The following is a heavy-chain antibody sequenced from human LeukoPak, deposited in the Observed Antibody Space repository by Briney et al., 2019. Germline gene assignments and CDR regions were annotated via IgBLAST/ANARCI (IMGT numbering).Heavy chain of an antibody. CDR3: ARADYYDSSGYPFDY. D-gene: IGHD3-22*01. Sequence: SETLSLTCTVSGGSISSYYWSWIRQPPGKGLEWIGYIYYSGSTNYNPSLKSQVTISVDTSKNQFSLKLSSVTAADTAVYYCARADYYDSSGYPFDYWGQGTLVTVSS. V-gene: IGHV4-59*01. J-gene: IGHJ4*02. CDR2: IYYSGST. CDR1: GGSISSYY.